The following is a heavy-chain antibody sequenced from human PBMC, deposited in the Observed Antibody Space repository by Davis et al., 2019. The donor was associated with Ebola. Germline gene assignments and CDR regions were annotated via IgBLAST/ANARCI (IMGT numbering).Heavy chain of an antibody. CDR2: IKQDGSEK. Sequence: GESLKISCAASGFTFSSYGMHWVRQAPGKGLEWVANIKQDGSEKYYVDSVKGRFTISRDNAKNSLYLQMNSLRAEDTAVYYCARVGSSTSLDYWGQGTLVTVSS. J-gene: IGHJ4*02. CDR1: GFTFSSYG. CDR3: ARVGSSTSLDY. D-gene: IGHD2-2*01. V-gene: IGHV3-7*01.